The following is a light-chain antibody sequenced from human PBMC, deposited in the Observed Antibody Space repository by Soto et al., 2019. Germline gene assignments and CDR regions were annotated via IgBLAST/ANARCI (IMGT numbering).Light chain of an antibody. CDR3: QQYGDSRT. J-gene: IGKJ1*01. CDR2: GAS. CDR1: QSVSSSY. V-gene: IGKV3-20*01. Sequence: EIVLTQSPGTLSLSPGERATLSCRASQSVSSSYLAWYQQRPGQAPRLLIYGASSRATGIPDRFSGSGSGTDFTLTISRLEPEDFALYYCQQYGDSRTFGQGTKV.